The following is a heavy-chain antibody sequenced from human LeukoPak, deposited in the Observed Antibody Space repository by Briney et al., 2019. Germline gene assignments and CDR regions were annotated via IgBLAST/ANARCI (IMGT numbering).Heavy chain of an antibody. Sequence: GGFLRLSCAASGFNYSSYTMNWVRQAPGMGLEWLSYISASRDITYYADSVKGRFTISRDNAKNSLYLQMNSLRAEDTAVYYCARDSFDSSNFYAHWGQGTLVTVSS. CDR3: ARDSFDSSNFYAH. D-gene: IGHD2/OR15-2a*01. V-gene: IGHV3-48*01. CDR1: GFNYSSYT. J-gene: IGHJ1*01. CDR2: ISASRDIT.